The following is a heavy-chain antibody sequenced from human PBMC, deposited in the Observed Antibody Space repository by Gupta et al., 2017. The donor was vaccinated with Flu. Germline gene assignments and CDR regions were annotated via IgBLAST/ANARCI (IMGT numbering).Heavy chain of an antibody. CDR2: IWYDGSNK. D-gene: IGHD3-3*01. CDR1: GFSFSSYG. CDR3: ARDSVDYEFWSRYYYYYGMDV. V-gene: IGHV3-33*01. Sequence: QVQLVESAGGVVQPGRSLRLSCAASGFSFSSYGMPWVRQAPGKGLEWVAVIWYDGSNKYYADSVKGRFTISRDNSKNTLYLQMNSLRAGDTAVYYCARDSVDYEFWSRYYYYYGMDVWGQGTTVTVSS. J-gene: IGHJ6*02.